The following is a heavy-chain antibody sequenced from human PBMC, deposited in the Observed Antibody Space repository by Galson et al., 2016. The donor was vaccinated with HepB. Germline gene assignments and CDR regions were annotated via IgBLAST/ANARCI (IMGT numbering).Heavy chain of an antibody. CDR3: ARGRDYGDNPFDD. V-gene: IGHV1-8*01. Sequence: SVKVSCKASGYTFTRCDINWVRQATGQGLEWSGWMNPDSGRTGSAQKFQGRVTMTRDTSISTAYLELSSLTSEDTGVYFCARGRDYGDNPFDDWGQGTLVAVSS. D-gene: IGHD4-17*01. CDR1: GYTFTRCD. CDR2: MNPDSGRT. J-gene: IGHJ4*02.